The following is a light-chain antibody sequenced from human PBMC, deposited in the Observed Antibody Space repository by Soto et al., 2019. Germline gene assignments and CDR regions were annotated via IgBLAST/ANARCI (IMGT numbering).Light chain of an antibody. Sequence: QSALTQPTSVSGSPGQSITISCTGVSSDIGGYNHVSWYQQHTGKVPRLIIYDVDTRPLGVSNRFSGSQSGNMASLTISGLQAEDEADYYCCAYTARTTLSWVFGGGTKVTVL. CDR2: DVD. CDR1: SSDIGGYNH. V-gene: IGLV2-14*03. J-gene: IGLJ3*02. CDR3: CAYTARTTLSWV.